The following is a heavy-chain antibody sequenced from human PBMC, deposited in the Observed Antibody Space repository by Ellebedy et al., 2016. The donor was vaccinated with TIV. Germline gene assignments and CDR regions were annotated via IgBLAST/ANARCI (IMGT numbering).Heavy chain of an antibody. CDR3: ARDLDFWSGYLGY. Sequence: SETLSLXCTVSGGSISSYYWSWIRQPPGKGLEWIGEINHSGSTNYNPSLKSRVTISVDTSKNQFSLKLSSVTAADTAVYYCARDLDFWSGYLGYWGQGTLVTVSS. CDR1: GGSISSYY. V-gene: IGHV4-34*01. J-gene: IGHJ4*02. CDR2: INHSGST. D-gene: IGHD3-3*01.